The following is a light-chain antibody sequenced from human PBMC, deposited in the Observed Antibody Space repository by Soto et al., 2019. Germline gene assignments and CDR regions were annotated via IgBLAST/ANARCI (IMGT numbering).Light chain of an antibody. J-gene: IGLJ1*01. CDR2: SNN. CDR1: SSNIGSNT. CDR3: AAGDDSLNGPFYV. V-gene: IGLV1-44*01. Sequence: QSVLTQPPSASGTPGQRVTISCSGSSSNIGSNTVNWYQQLPGTAPKLLIYSNNQRPSGVPDRFSGSKSGTSASLAISGLQSEDGADYYCAAGDDSLNGPFYVFGTGTKVTVL.